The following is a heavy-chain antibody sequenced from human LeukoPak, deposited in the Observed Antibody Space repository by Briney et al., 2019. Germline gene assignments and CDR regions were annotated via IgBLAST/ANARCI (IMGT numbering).Heavy chain of an antibody. V-gene: IGHV3-33*01. CDR2: MWYDGSNK. D-gene: IGHD6-6*01. CDR3: ARSSSSSGSYLDY. J-gene: IGHJ4*02. CDR1: GFTFSSYG. Sequence: GGSLRLSCAASGFTFSSYGMHWVRQAPGKGLEWVAVMWYDGSNKYYADSVKGRFTISRDNSKNTLYLQMNSLRAEDTAVYYCARSSSSSGSYLDYWGQGTLVTVSS.